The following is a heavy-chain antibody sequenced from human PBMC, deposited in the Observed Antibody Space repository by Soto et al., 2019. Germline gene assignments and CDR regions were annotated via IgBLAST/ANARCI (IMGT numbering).Heavy chain of an antibody. CDR3: AKDLNWTRPYYYSYYGMDV. Sequence: QVQLVESGGGVVQPGRSLRLSCAASGFTFSSYGMHWVRQAPGKGLEWVAVISYDGSNKYYADSVKGRFTISRDKSKNTLYLQMHSLSAEDTAVNYCAKDLNWTRPYYYSYYGMDVWGQGTTVTVSS. CDR1: GFTFSSYG. J-gene: IGHJ6*02. D-gene: IGHD1-1*01. CDR2: ISYDGSNK. V-gene: IGHV3-30*18.